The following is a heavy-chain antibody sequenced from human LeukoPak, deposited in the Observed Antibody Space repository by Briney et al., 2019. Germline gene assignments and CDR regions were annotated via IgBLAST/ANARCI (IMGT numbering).Heavy chain of an antibody. V-gene: IGHV3-23*01. Sequence: TGGSLRLSCAASGFTFSSYAMSWVRQAPGKGLEWVSAISGSGGSTYYADSVKGRFTISRDNSKNTLYLQMNSPRAEDTAVYYCAKSYYDFWSGKPDAFDIWGQGTMVTVSS. J-gene: IGHJ3*02. CDR3: AKSYYDFWSGKPDAFDI. CDR2: ISGSGGST. CDR1: GFTFSSYA. D-gene: IGHD3-3*01.